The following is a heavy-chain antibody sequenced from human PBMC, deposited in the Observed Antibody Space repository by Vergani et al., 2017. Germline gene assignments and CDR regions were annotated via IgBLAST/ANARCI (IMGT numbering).Heavy chain of an antibody. CDR1: GFTFSSYS. D-gene: IGHD3-10*01. J-gene: IGHJ3*02. V-gene: IGHV3-21*01. Sequence: EVQLVESGGGLVKPGGSLRLSCAASGFTFSSYSMNWVRQAPGKGLEWVSSISSSSSYIYYADSVKGRFTISRDNAKNSLYLQMNSLRAEDTAVYYCARPLPSARGAGAFDIWGQGTMVTVSS. CDR3: ARPLPSARGAGAFDI. CDR2: ISSSSSYI.